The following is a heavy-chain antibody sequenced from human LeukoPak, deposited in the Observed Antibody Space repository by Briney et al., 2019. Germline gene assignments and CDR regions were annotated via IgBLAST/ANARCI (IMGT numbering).Heavy chain of an antibody. D-gene: IGHD6-13*01. CDR1: GYTFTGHY. V-gene: IGHV1-2*06. Sequence: ASVKVSCKASGYTFTGHYMHWVRQAPGQGLEWMGRINPNSGGTNYAQKFQGRVTMTRDTSISTAYMELSSLRSEDTAVYYCARGAAAGTGNYWGQGTLVTVSS. J-gene: IGHJ4*02. CDR2: INPNSGGT. CDR3: ARGAAAGTGNY.